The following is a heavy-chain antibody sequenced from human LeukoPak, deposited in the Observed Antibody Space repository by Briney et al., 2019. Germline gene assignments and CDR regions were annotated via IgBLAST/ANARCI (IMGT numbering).Heavy chain of an antibody. V-gene: IGHV4-4*07. Sequence: SETLSLTCTVSGGSISSYYWSWIRQPAGKGLEWIGRIYSSGSTDYNPSLKSRVTMSVDTSKNHFSLKMRYVTDADTAVYYCARGIAAASERALDVWGQGTMVTVSS. CDR3: ARGIAAASERALDV. J-gene: IGHJ3*01. CDR1: GGSISSYY. CDR2: IYSSGST. D-gene: IGHD6-13*01.